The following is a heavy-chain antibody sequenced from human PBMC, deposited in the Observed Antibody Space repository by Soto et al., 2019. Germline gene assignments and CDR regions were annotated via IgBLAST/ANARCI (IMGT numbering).Heavy chain of an antibody. CDR1: GFTFSSYG. Sequence: GGSLRLSCAASGFTFSSYGMHWVRQAPGKGLEWVAVISYDGSNKYYADSVKGRFTISRDNSKNTLYLQMNSLRAEDTAVYYCAKDLGPGPGIYSSGWYYFDYWGQGTLVTVSS. J-gene: IGHJ4*02. V-gene: IGHV3-30*18. D-gene: IGHD6-19*01. CDR2: ISYDGSNK. CDR3: AKDLGPGPGIYSSGWYYFDY.